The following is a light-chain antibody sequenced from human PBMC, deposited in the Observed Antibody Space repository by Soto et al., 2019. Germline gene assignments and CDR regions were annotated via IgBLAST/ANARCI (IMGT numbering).Light chain of an antibody. Sequence: EIVLTQSPSTLSLSPGERATLSCRASQGVSSYLAWYQQKPGQAPRLLIYDASNRATGIPARFSGSGSGTDFTLTISSLQPEDFAVYYCQQRSNRPLTFGQGTKVEIK. CDR3: QQRSNRPLT. V-gene: IGKV3-11*01. J-gene: IGKJ4*01. CDR2: DAS. CDR1: QGVSSY.